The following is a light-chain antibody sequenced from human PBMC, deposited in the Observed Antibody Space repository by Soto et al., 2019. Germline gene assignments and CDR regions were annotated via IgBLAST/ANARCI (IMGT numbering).Light chain of an antibody. CDR2: EVS. Sequence: QSVLTQPASVSASAGQSITISCTGTSSDVGGYNYVSWYQQHPGKAPKLIIYEVSYRPSGVSSRFSGSKAGNTASLTISGLQAEDEGDYYCNSYTSTTTRDVFGTGTKLTVL. V-gene: IGLV2-14*01. CDR1: SSDVGGYNY. CDR3: NSYTSTTTRDV. J-gene: IGLJ1*01.